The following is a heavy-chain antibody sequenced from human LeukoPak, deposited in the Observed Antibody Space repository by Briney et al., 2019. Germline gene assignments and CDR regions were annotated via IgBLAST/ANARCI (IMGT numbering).Heavy chain of an antibody. D-gene: IGHD3-22*01. CDR1: GGSSSSSSYY. J-gene: IGHJ4*02. Sequence: SETLSLTCTVSGGSSSSSSYYWGWIRQPPGKGLEWIGSIYYSGSTYYNPSLKSRVTISVDTSKNQFSLKLSSVTAADTAVYYCARDGLIGDSSGYYYPDYWGQGTLVTVSS. V-gene: IGHV4-39*07. CDR3: ARDGLIGDSSGYYYPDY. CDR2: IYYSGST.